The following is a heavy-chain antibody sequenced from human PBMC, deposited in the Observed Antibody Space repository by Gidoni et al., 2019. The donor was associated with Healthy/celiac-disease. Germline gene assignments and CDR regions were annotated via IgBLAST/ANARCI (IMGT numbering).Heavy chain of an antibody. D-gene: IGHD2-15*01. CDR3: ARDPSGALWGYYGMDV. CDR1: GLTVSRSA. V-gene: IGHV3-30-3*01. CDR2: ISYDGSNK. Sequence: QVQLVESGGGVVQPGRSRRLSCAAPGLTVSRSAMHWVRQAPGTGLGWVAVISYDGSNKYYADSVKGRFTISRDNSKNTLYLQMNSLRAEDTAVYYCARDPSGALWGYYGMDVWGQGTTVTVSS. J-gene: IGHJ6*02.